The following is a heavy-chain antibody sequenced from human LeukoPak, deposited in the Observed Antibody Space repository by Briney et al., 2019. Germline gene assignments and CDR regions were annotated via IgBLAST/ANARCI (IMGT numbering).Heavy chain of an antibody. CDR1: GFTFSNHG. CDR3: AKDSDYYGSGSSVDY. V-gene: IGHV3-23*01. Sequence: PGGSLRLSCAASGFTFSNHGMNWVRQAPGKGLEWVSGISPSGDITYYADSVKGRFTFSRDNSKNTLYLQMNSLRAEDTAVYYCAKDSDYYGSGSSVDYWGQGTLVTVSS. J-gene: IGHJ4*02. CDR2: ISPSGDIT. D-gene: IGHD3-10*01.